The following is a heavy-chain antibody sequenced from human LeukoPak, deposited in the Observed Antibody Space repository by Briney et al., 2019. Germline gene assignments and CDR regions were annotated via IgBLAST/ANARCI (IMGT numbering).Heavy chain of an antibody. V-gene: IGHV3-23*01. J-gene: IGHJ4*02. CDR3: ARETGYSTSWYAYYFDY. Sequence: GGSLRLSCAASGFTFSSSAMSWVRQAPGKGLEWVSAISNNGGYTYYADSVQGRFTISRDNSKNTLYLQMNSLRVEDTAMYYCARETGYSTSWYAYYFDYWGQGTLVTVAS. D-gene: IGHD6-13*01. CDR2: ISNNGGYT. CDR1: GFTFSSSA.